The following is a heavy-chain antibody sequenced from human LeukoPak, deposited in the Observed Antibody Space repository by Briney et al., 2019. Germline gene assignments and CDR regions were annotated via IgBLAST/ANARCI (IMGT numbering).Heavy chain of an antibody. CDR3: ASRDLGYGDYMFDY. CDR2: IYYSGST. Sequence: PSQTLSLTCTVSGGSISSGDYYWSWIRQPPGKGLEWIGYIYYSGSTYYNPSFKSRVTISVYTSKNQFSLKLSSVTAADTAVYYCASRDLGYGDYMFDYWGQGTLVTVSS. V-gene: IGHV4-30-4*08. J-gene: IGHJ4*02. D-gene: IGHD4-17*01. CDR1: GGSISSGDYY.